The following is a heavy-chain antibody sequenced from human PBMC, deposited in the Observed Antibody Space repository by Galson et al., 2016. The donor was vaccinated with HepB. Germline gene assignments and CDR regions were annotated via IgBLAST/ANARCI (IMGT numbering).Heavy chain of an antibody. D-gene: IGHD2-15*01. J-gene: IGHJ5*02. V-gene: IGHV6-1*01. Sequence: CAISGDSVSNNSAAWNWIRQSPSRGLGWLGRTFYRSKWYYEYGASVKGRITINADTSKNQFSLQLNSVTPEDTASYYCARAASGRGDWFDPWGRETLVTVSS. CDR1: GDSVSNNSAA. CDR2: TFYRSKWYY. CDR3: ARAASGRGDWFDP.